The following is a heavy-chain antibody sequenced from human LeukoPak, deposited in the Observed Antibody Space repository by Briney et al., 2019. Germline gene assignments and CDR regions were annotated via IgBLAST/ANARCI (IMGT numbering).Heavy chain of an antibody. CDR1: GFTFSNAW. CDR2: IKSKTDGGTP. CDR3: TTASDYGNYYYGMDV. V-gene: IGHV3-15*01. Sequence: PGGSLRLSCAASGFTFSNAWMNWVRQAPGKGLEWGGHIKSKTDGGTPDYAAPVKGRFTISRDDSQNTLYLQMNSLTTEDTAVYYCTTASDYGNYYYGMDVWGQGTTVTVCS. J-gene: IGHJ6*01. D-gene: IGHD4-17*01.